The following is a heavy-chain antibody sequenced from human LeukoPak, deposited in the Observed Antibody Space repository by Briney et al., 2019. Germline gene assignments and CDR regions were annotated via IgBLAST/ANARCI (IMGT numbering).Heavy chain of an antibody. CDR1: GYTFTSYG. V-gene: IGHV1-8*02. D-gene: IGHD6-19*01. J-gene: IGHJ6*02. CDR3: ARISGWYYYYYYGMDV. Sequence: ASVKVSCKASGYTFTSYGISWVRQAPGQGLEWMGWMNPNSGNTGYAQKFQGRVTMTRNTSISTAYMELSSLRSEDTAVYYCARISGWYYYYYYGMDVWGQGTTVTVSS. CDR2: MNPNSGNT.